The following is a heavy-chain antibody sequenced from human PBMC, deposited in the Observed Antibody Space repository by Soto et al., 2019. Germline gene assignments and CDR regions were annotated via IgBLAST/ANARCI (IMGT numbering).Heavy chain of an antibody. CDR2: IYYSGST. J-gene: IGHJ4*02. V-gene: IGHV4-59*08. CDR1: GGSISSYY. Sequence: SETLSLTCTVSGGSISSYYWSWVRQPPGKGLEWIVYIYYSGSTNYNPTLKSRSTITVDTSNTQFSLKLSSLTAADTAVYYCARHAEGAAAGPDYWGQGTLVTVSS. D-gene: IGHD6-13*01. CDR3: ARHAEGAAAGPDY.